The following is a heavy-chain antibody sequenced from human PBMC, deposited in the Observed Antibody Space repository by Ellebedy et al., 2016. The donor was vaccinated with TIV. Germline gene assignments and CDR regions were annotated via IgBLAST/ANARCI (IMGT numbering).Heavy chain of an antibody. CDR3: ARDGDYYDSSGYYYHAFDI. CDR1: GGSISSGDYY. D-gene: IGHD3-22*01. J-gene: IGHJ3*02. Sequence: SETLSLXXTVSGGSISSGDYYWSWIRQPPGKGLEWIGYIYYSGSTYYNPSLKSRVTISVDTSKNQFSLKLSSVTAADTAVYYCARDGDYYDSSGYYYHAFDIWGQGTMVTVSS. V-gene: IGHV4-30-4*01. CDR2: IYYSGST.